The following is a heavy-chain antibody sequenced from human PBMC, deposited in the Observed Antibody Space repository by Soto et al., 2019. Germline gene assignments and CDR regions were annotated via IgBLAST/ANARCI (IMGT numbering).Heavy chain of an antibody. J-gene: IGHJ6*03. D-gene: IGHD6-13*01. V-gene: IGHV4-59*01. CDR1: GGSISSYY. Sequence: SETLSLTCTVSGGSISSYYWSWIRQPPGKGLEWIGYIYYSGSTNYNPSLKSRVTISVDTSKNQFSLKLSSVTAADTAVYYCARKGAAASYAKYYMDVWGRGNAVTVSS. CDR3: ARKGAAASYAKYYMDV. CDR2: IYYSGST.